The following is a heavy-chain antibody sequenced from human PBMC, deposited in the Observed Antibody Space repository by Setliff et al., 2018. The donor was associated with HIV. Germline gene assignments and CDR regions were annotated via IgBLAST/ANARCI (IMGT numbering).Heavy chain of an antibody. CDR1: GFSFSSNW. CDR2: ISPDGSST. D-gene: IGHD2-21*02. Sequence: GGSLRLSCAGPGFSFSSNWIHWVRQTAGKGLLWVSRISPDGSSTMYADSVKGRFTISRDNAKNTVYLQMNSLRAEDTGVYYCVRVVTFFSTGPHFDPWGQGTLVTVSS. J-gene: IGHJ5*02. V-gene: IGHV3-74*03. CDR3: VRVVTFFSTGPHFDP.